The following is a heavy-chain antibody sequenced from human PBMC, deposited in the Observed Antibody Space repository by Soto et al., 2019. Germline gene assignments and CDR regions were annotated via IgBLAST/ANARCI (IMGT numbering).Heavy chain of an antibody. CDR1: GFTFSSYA. CDR3: AKRGLATSGTRPFDY. D-gene: IGHD6-13*01. CDR2: ISGSGGST. V-gene: IGHV3-23*01. Sequence: GGSLRLSCAASGFTFSSYAMSWVRQAPGKGLEWVSTISGSGGSTFYADSVKGRFTISRDNSKNTLYLQMNSLRAEDTAVYYCAKRGLATSGTRPFDYWGQGTLVTVSS. J-gene: IGHJ4*02.